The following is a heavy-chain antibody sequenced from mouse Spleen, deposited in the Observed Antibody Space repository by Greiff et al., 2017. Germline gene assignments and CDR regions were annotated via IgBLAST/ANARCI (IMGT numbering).Heavy chain of an antibody. V-gene: IGHV5-17*01. D-gene: IGHD1-1*01. CDR1: GFTFSDYG. CDR3: ARMGYGSSYYWYFDV. Sequence: EVMLVESGGGLVKPGGSLKLSCAASGFTFSDYGMHWVRQAPVKGLEWVAYISSGSSTIYYADTVKGRFTISRDNAKNTLFLQMTSLRSEDTAMYYCARMGYGSSYYWYFDVWGAGTTVTVSS. J-gene: IGHJ1*01. CDR2: ISSGSSTI.